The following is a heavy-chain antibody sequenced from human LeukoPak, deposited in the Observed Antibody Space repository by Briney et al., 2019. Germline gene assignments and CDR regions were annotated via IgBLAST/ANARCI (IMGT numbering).Heavy chain of an antibody. CDR3: ARVIVAAARRVYYYYYMDV. CDR2: IYYSGST. CDR1: GGSISSYY. D-gene: IGHD6-13*01. Sequence: SETLSLACTVSGGSISSYYWSWIRQPPGKGLEWIGYIYYSGSTNYNPSLKSRVTISVDTSKNQFSLKLSSVTAADTAVYYCARVIVAAARRVYYYYYMDVWGKGTTVTVSS. V-gene: IGHV4-59*01. J-gene: IGHJ6*03.